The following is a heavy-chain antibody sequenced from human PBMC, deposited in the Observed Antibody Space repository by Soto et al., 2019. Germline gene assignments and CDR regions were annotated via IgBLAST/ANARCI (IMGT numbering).Heavy chain of an antibody. J-gene: IGHJ3*01. CDR2: IYRTGST. Sequence: SETLSLTCTVSGGSISTYYWNWIRQSPGKGLEWIGYIYRTGSTHYNPSLNGRVAISLDTSRDRFSLKLNSVTAADTAVYFCARQIGDDPFDVWGQGTMVTVSS. CDR3: ARQIGDDPFDV. CDR1: GGSISTYY. V-gene: IGHV4-59*01. D-gene: IGHD3-3*01.